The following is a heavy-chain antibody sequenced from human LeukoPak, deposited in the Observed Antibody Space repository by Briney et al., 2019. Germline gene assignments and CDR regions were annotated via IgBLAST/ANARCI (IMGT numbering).Heavy chain of an antibody. CDR2: ISAYNGNT. Sequence: AASVKVSCKASGYTFTSYGISWVRQAPGQGLEWMGWISAYNGNTNYAQKLQGRVTMTTDTSTSTAYMGLRSLRSDDTAVYYCARDMTSSSWYGVDYWGQGTLVTVSS. CDR1: GYTFTSYG. J-gene: IGHJ4*02. D-gene: IGHD6-13*01. CDR3: ARDMTSSSWYGVDY. V-gene: IGHV1-18*01.